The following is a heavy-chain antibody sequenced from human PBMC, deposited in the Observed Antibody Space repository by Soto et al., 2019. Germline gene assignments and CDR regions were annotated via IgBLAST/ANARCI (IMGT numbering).Heavy chain of an antibody. CDR1: GFTFSSDS. V-gene: IGHV3-21*01. J-gene: IGHJ6*02. Sequence: EESLILSWAASGFTFSSDSMNWVLQAPGKGLEWVSSISSSSGYMYYADSVKGRFTISRDNAKKSLYLQMNSLRAEDTAVYYGARDGSSTSWYSTDVWGQGTTVSVSS. D-gene: IGHD2-2*02. CDR3: ARDGSSTSWYSTDV. CDR2: ISSSSGYM.